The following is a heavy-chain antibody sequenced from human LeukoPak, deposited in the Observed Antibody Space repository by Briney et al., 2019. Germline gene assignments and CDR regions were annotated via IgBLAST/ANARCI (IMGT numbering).Heavy chain of an antibody. CDR1: GSTFTSYG. V-gene: IGHV1-18*01. D-gene: IGHD4-11*01. J-gene: IGHJ4*02. CDR3: ASWFSGGNYAVGY. Sequence: ASVKVSCKASGSTFTSYGISWLRQAPGQGLEWMGWISTYNGNTNYAQKLQDRVTMTTDTSTTTAYMDLRSLRTDDTAIYYCASWFSGGNYAVGYWGQGGRVSVS. CDR2: ISTYNGNT.